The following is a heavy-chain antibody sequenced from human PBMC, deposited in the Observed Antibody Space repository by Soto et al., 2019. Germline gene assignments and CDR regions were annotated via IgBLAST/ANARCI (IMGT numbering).Heavy chain of an antibody. CDR3: ARHFLEWLPNAWFDL. CDR1: GGSISSSSYY. Sequence: PSETLSLTCTVSGGSISSSSYYWGWIRQPPGKGLEWIGSIYYSGSTYYNPSLKSRVTISVDTSKNQFSLKLSSVTAADTAVYYCARHFLEWLPNAWFDLWAQGNLVTVSS. CDR2: IYYSGST. V-gene: IGHV4-39*01. D-gene: IGHD3-3*01. J-gene: IGHJ5*02.